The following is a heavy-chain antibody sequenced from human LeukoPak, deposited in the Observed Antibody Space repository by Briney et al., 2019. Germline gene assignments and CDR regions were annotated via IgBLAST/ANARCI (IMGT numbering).Heavy chain of an antibody. D-gene: IGHD2-2*01. V-gene: IGHV1-2*02. CDR1: GYTFTGYY. Sequence: ASVKVSCKASGYTFTGYYIHWVRQAPGQGLEWMGWINPNSGGTNYAQKFQGRVTMTRDTSISTAYMELSRLRSDDTAVYYCARGYCSSTSCYAEDYWGQGTLVTVSS. J-gene: IGHJ4*02. CDR2: INPNSGGT. CDR3: ARGYCSSTSCYAEDY.